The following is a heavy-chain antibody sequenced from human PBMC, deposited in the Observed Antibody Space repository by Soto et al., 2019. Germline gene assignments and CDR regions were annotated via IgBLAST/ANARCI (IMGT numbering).Heavy chain of an antibody. J-gene: IGHJ6*02. Sequence: QAQLVQSGPEVKKPGASVKVSCKASGYTFSSYGISWVRQAPGQGLEWLGWISPYDDDKKYAQNHQGRVRMTTDTSTRTVYMDLRSLRSDDTAIYYCARGGYYDSSGSRNYHYYGMDVWGQGTTVTVSS. V-gene: IGHV1-18*01. CDR2: ISPYDDDK. CDR1: GYTFSSYG. CDR3: ARGGYYDSSGSRNYHYYGMDV. D-gene: IGHD3-22*01.